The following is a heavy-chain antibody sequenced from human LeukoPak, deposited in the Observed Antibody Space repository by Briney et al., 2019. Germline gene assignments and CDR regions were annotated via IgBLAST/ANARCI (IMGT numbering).Heavy chain of an antibody. CDR3: ARPSGYELYFDY. J-gene: IGHJ4*02. Sequence: PGGSLRLSCAASGFTVSSNYMSWVSQAPGKGLEWVSVIYSGGSTYYADSVKGRFTISRDNSKNTLYLQMNSLRAEDTAVYYCARPSGYELYFDYWGQGTLVTVSS. D-gene: IGHD5-12*01. CDR1: GFTVSSNY. CDR2: IYSGGST. V-gene: IGHV3-53*01.